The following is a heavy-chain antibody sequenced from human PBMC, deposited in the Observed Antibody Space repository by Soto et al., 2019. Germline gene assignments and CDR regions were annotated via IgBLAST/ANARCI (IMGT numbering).Heavy chain of an antibody. J-gene: IGHJ4*02. CDR1: GFTFSSYA. CDR2: ISGSGSST. D-gene: IGHD3-3*01. V-gene: IGHV3-23*01. Sequence: GGSLRLSCAASGFTFSSYAMSWVRQAPGKGLEWVSVISGSGSSTYYADSVKGRFTISRDNSKKTLYVQMNSLRAEDTAVYYCAKMIEVGSGSTTYHFDYWGQGSHVIVSS. CDR3: AKMIEVGSGSTTYHFDY.